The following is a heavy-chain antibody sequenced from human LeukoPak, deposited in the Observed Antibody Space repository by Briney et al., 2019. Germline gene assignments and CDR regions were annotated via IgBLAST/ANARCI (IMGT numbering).Heavy chain of an antibody. CDR1: GYIFTTYW. D-gene: IGHD2-2*01. Sequence: GESLKISCKTSGYIFTTYWIGWVRQMPGKGLEWMGIIDLGDSDTRYSPSFQGQVTISADKSISTAYLQWSSLKASDTAMYYCARLDFGTSVVPAAHWGQGTLVAVSS. V-gene: IGHV5-51*01. CDR3: ARLDFGTSVVPAAH. J-gene: IGHJ4*02. CDR2: IDLGDSDT.